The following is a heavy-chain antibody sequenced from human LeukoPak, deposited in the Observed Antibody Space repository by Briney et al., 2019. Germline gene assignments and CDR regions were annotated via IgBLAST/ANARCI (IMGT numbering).Heavy chain of an antibody. CDR1: GNSISSGDNY. CDR2: IYTSGST. Sequence: SETLSLTCTVSGNSISSGDNYWSWIRQPAGNGLEWIGRIYTSGSTNYNPSLKSRVTISGDTSMNQFSLRLSSVTAADTAVYYCARASYSYDINGWVPFDYWGQGTLVTVSS. CDR3: ARASYSYDINGWVPFDY. D-gene: IGHD3-22*01. V-gene: IGHV4-61*02. J-gene: IGHJ4*02.